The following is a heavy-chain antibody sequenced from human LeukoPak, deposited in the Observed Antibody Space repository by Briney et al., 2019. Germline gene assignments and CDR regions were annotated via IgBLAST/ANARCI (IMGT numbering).Heavy chain of an antibody. J-gene: IGHJ4*02. Sequence: GVTLRLSCSASGLTFSSYAMHWVRQAPGKGLEYFLAISSSGGSTYYADSVKGRFTISRDNPENTLYLQMSSLKTEETAVYYFVKATHWDTLHFDYWGQRTLVTVSS. CDR1: GLTFSSYA. V-gene: IGHV3-64D*06. CDR2: ISSSGGST. CDR3: VKATHWDTLHFDY. D-gene: IGHD1/OR15-1a*01.